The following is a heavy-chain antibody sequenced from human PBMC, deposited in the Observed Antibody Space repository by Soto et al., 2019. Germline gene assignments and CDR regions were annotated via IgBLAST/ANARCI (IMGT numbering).Heavy chain of an antibody. CDR3: ARQLDYRVYFDY. V-gene: IGHV1-69*06. J-gene: IGHJ4*02. D-gene: IGHD4-17*01. Sequence: SVKVSCKASGGTFSSYSISWVLQAPGQGLEWMGGIIPIFGTANYAQKFQGRVTITADKSTSTAYMELSSLRSEDTAVYYCARQLDYRVYFDYWGQGTLVTVSS. CDR2: IIPIFGTA. CDR1: GGTFSSYS.